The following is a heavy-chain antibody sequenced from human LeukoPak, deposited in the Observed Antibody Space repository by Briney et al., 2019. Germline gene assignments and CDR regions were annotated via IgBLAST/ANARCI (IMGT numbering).Heavy chain of an antibody. CDR2: IYYSGTT. CDR1: DGSINSYY. Sequence: PSETLSLTCSVSDGSINSYYWSWIRQPPGKGLEWIGYIYYSGTTSYNPSLKGRVTISVDTSKNQFSLKLSSVTAADTAVYYCARDSGSGWYNYWGQGTLVTVSS. CDR3: ARDSGSGWYNY. V-gene: IGHV4-59*01. D-gene: IGHD6-19*01. J-gene: IGHJ4*02.